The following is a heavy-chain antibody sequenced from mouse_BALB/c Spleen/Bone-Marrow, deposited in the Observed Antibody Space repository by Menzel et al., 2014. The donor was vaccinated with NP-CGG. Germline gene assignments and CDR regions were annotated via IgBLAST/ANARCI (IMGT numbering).Heavy chain of an antibody. CDR3: TSYDWFAY. CDR1: GYTFTDYE. Sequence: QVQLQQSGAELARPGASVTLSCKASGYTFTDYEMHWVKQTPVHGLEWIGAIDPEIGGTAYNQKFKGKATLTADKSSSTAYMELRSLTSEDSAVYYCTSYDWFAYWGQGTLVTVSA. D-gene: IGHD2-12*01. J-gene: IGHJ3*01. CDR2: IDPEIGGT. V-gene: IGHV1-15*01.